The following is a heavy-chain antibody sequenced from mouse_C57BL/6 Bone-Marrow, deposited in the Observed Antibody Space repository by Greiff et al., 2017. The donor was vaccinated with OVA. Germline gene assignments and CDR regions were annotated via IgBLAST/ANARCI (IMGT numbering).Heavy chain of an antibody. J-gene: IGHJ4*01. CDR3: ASGYAMDY. V-gene: IGHV1-54*01. CDR1: GYAFTNYL. Sequence: QVQLKESGAELVRPGTSVKVSCKASGYAFTNYLIEWVKQRPGQGLEWIGVINPGSGGTNYNEKFKGKATLTADKSSSTAYMQLSSLTSEDSAVYFCASGYAMDYWGQGTSVTVSS. CDR2: INPGSGGT.